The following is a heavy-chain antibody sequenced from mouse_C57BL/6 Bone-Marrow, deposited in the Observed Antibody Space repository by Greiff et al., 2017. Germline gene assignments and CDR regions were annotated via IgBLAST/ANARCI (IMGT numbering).Heavy chain of an antibody. CDR3: ARSLGLRPLYWDFEV. CDR1: GYTFTSYW. D-gene: IGHD2-4*01. Sequence: QVQLQQPGAELVRPGSSVKLFCKASGYTFTSYWMHWVKQRPIQGLEWIGNIDPSDSETHYNQKFKDKATLTVDKSSSTAYMQLSSLTSEDSAVYYCARSLGLRPLYWDFEVWGTGTTVTVSS. J-gene: IGHJ1*03. V-gene: IGHV1-52*01. CDR2: IDPSDSET.